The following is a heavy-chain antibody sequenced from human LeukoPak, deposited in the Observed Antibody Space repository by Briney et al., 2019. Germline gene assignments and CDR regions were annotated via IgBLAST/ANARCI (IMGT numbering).Heavy chain of an antibody. V-gene: IGHV3-48*03. D-gene: IGHD5-18*01. CDR3: ARDPVDSYGYGDY. CDR2: ISRSGNTI. Sequence: SLRLSCAASGFTFSSYEMNWVRQAPGKGLEWVSYISRSGNTIYYAGSVKGRFTISRDNAKNSLYLQMNSLRAEDTAVYYCARDPVDSYGYGDYWGQGTLVTVSS. J-gene: IGHJ4*02. CDR1: GFTFSSYE.